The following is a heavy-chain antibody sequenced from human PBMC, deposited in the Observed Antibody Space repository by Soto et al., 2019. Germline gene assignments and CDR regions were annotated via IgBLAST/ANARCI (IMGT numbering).Heavy chain of an antibody. J-gene: IGHJ4*02. D-gene: IGHD2-15*01. CDR3: ARGRESEGYFDY. CDR1: WFSLSTFGMR. CDR2: IDCDDDK. Sequence: GXTLVTRTQTLTXSCTFCWFSLSTFGMRVIWMRQPPGKALEWLARIDCDDDKFYSTSLTTSLTISKDTSKNQVVLTMTNMDPVDKVTYYCARGRESEGYFDYWGQGSLVTVSS. V-gene: IGHV2-70*04.